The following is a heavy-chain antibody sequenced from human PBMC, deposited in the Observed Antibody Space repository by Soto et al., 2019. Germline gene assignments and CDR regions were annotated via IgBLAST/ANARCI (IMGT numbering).Heavy chain of an antibody. CDR3: ARVQTYSKGPGNDY. Sequence: GASVKVSCKASGYTFTSYDINWVRQATGQGLEWMGWMNPNSGNTGYAQKFQGRVTMTRNTSISTAYMELSSLRSEDTAVYYCARVQTYSKGPGNDYWGQGTLVTVSS. J-gene: IGHJ4*02. CDR2: MNPNSGNT. V-gene: IGHV1-8*01. CDR1: GYTFTSYD. D-gene: IGHD4-4*01.